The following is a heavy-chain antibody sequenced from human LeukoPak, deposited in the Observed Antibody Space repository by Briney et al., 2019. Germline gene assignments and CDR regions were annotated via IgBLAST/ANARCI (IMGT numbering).Heavy chain of an antibody. CDR1: GGSISSYY. CDR3: ARGSGSYYYYYKDV. V-gene: IGHV4-4*07. Sequence: NSSETLSLTCTVSGGSISSYYWSWIRQPAGKGLEWIGRIYTSGTTNYNPSLKSRVTMSVDTSKNQFSLNLSSVTAADTAVYYCARGSGSYYYYYKDVWGKGTTVTVSS. CDR2: IYTSGTT. J-gene: IGHJ6*03.